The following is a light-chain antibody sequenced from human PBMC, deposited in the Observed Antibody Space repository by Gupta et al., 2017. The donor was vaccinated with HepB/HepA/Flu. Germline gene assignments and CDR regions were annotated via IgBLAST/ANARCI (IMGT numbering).Light chain of an antibody. J-gene: IGLJ3*02. CDR3: QSYDTTNQNWV. V-gene: IGLV6-57*02. CDR1: SGSIASNY. Sequence: NFMLTQPHSVSESPGKTVTISCTGSSGSIASNYVQWYQQRTGSAPTTVIYEDNQRPSGVPDRFSGSIDTSSNSASLTISGLKTEDEAHYYCQSYDTTNQNWVCGGGTKLTV. CDR2: EDN.